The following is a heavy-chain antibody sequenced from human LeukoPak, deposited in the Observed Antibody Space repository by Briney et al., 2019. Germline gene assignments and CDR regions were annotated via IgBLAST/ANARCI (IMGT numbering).Heavy chain of an antibody. V-gene: IGHV4-38-2*02. J-gene: IGHJ4*02. CDR3: ARVVGATSIDY. CDR2: IKHRGRS. D-gene: IGHD2-15*01. CDR1: GSSISSDYY. Sequence: SETLSLTCSVSGSSISSDYYWGWVRQPPGKGLEWIGSIKHRGRSYYNPSLKSRVTISVDTSKNQFSLQLSSVTAADTAVYYCARVVGATSIDYLGQGILVTVSS.